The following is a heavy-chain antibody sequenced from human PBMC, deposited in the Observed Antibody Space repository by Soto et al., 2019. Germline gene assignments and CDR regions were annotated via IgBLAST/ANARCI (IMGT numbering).Heavy chain of an antibody. CDR1: GYTFTGYY. CDR3: APAGSGYDLYFDY. Sequence: GASVKVSFKASGYTFTGYYMHWVRQAPGQGLEWMGWINPNSGGTNYAQKFQGRVTMTRDTSISTAYMELSRLRSDDTAVYYCAPAGSGYDLYFDYWGQGTLVTVSS. J-gene: IGHJ4*02. V-gene: IGHV1-2*02. D-gene: IGHD5-12*01. CDR2: INPNSGGT.